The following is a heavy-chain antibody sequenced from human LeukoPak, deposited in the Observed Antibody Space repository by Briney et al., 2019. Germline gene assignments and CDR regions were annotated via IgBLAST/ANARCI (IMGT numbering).Heavy chain of an antibody. CDR1: GFTFSSDG. V-gene: IGHV3-30*02. CDR2: IRYDGSNK. D-gene: IGHD6-13*01. J-gene: IGHJ4*02. CDR3: AKDRGLYSSSLYFDY. Sequence: GGSLRLSCAASGFTFSSDGMHWVRQAPGKGLEWVAFIRYDGSNKYYADSVKGRFTISRDNSKNTLYLQMNSLRAEDTAVYYCAKDRGLYSSSLYFDYWGQGTLVTVSS.